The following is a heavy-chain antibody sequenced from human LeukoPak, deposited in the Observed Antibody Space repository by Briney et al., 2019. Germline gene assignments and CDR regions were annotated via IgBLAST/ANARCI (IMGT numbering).Heavy chain of an antibody. CDR3: ARVLQYDSSGRRDY. CDR1: GFTFSSYS. J-gene: IGHJ4*02. CDR2: ISSSSSYI. V-gene: IGHV3-21*01. Sequence: GGSLRLSCAASGFTFSSYSMNWVRQAPGKGLEWVSSISSSSSYIYYADSVKGRFTISRANAKNSLYLQMNSLRAEDTVVYYCARVLQYDSSGRRDYWGQGTLVTVSS. D-gene: IGHD3-22*01.